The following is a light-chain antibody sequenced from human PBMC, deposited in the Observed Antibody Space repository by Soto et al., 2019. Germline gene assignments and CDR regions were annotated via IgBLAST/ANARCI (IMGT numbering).Light chain of an antibody. V-gene: IGKV1-5*01. CDR3: QHYNSYPGA. J-gene: IGKJ1*01. CDR1: QSISSW. CDR2: DAS. Sequence: IEVTQTQASLSASVGGRVTITCRASQSISSWLAWYQQRPGKAPKLLIYDASSLESGVPSRFSGSGSGTEFTLTISSLQPDDFATYYCQHYNSYPGAFGQG.